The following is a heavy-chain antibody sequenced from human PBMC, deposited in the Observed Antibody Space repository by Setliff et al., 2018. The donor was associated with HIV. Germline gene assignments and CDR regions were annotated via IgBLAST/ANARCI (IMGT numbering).Heavy chain of an antibody. V-gene: IGHV1-69*06. CDR2: IIPIFGTA. J-gene: IGHJ5*02. CDR3: ARVGRSVTGP. D-gene: IGHD6-19*01. CDR1: GDTFSNYA. Sequence: SVKVSCKASGDTFSNYAISWVRQAPGQGLEWMGGIIPIFGTANYAQKFEGRVTITADKSTSTAYMEVNSLRFEDTAVYYCARVGRSVTGPWGQGTLVTVSS.